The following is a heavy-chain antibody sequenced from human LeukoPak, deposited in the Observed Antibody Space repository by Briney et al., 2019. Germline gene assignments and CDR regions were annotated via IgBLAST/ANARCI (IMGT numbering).Heavy chain of an antibody. CDR2: IIPFFGIA. V-gene: IGHV1-69*13. Sequence: ASGKVSCKASGGTFSSYAISWVRQAPGQVLEWMGGIIPFFGIANYAKKFQGRVTITADESTSTAYMELSSLRCDDTAVYYCARSSVNSSGWTDYFDYWGQGTLVTVSS. CDR3: ARSSVNSSGWTDYFDY. CDR1: GGTFSSYA. J-gene: IGHJ4*02. D-gene: IGHD6-19*01.